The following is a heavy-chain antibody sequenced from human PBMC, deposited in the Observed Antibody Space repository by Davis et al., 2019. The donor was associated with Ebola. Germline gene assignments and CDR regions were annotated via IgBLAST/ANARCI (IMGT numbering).Heavy chain of an antibody. CDR1: GYTFTSYY. V-gene: IGHV1-46*01. Sequence: AASVKVSCKASGYTFTSYYMNWVRQAPGQGLEWMGVINPSGGSTSYAQKFQGRVTMTRNTSTSTVYMELSSLKSEDTAVYYCARARSGGDTGYYGRTFDFWGQGTMVTVSS. J-gene: IGHJ3*01. CDR2: INPSGGST. D-gene: IGHD3-9*01. CDR3: ARARSGGDTGYYGRTFDF.